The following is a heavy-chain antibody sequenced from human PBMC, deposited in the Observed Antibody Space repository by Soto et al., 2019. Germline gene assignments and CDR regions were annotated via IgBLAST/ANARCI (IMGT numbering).Heavy chain of an antibody. CDR3: ARRRVVVAATGYGMDV. V-gene: IGHV5-10-1*01. J-gene: IGHJ6*02. CDR2: IDPSDSYT. D-gene: IGHD2-15*01. Sequence: GESLKISCKGSGYSFTSYWISWVRQMPGKGLEWMGRIDPSDSYTNYSPSFQGHVTISADKSISTAYLQWSSLKASDTAMYYCARRRVVVAATGYGMDVWGQGTTVTVSS. CDR1: GYSFTSYW.